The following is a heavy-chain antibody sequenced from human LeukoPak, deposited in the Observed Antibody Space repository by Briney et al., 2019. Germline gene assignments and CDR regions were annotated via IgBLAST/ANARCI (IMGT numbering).Heavy chain of an antibody. CDR2: ISYDGSNK. CDR1: GFTFSSYG. D-gene: IGHD3-10*01. Sequence: GRSLRLSCAASGFTFSSYGMHWVRQAPGKGLEWVAVISYDGSNKYYADSVKGRFTISRDNSKNTLYLQMNSLRAEDTAAYYCAKDHIWFGELLFPPDYWGQGTLVTVSS. J-gene: IGHJ4*02. V-gene: IGHV3-30*18. CDR3: AKDHIWFGELLFPPDY.